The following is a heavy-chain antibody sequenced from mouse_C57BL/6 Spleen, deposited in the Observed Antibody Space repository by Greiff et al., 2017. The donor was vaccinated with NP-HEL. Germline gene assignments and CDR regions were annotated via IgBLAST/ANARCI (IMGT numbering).Heavy chain of an antibody. CDR1: GYTFTSYW. D-gene: IGHD1-1*01. Sequence: QVQLQQPGAELVRPGTSVKLSCKASGYTFTSYWMHWVKQRPGQGLEWIGVIDPSDSYTNYNQKFKGKATLTVDTSSSTASMQLSSLTSEDSAVYYCAREGITTGGYFDVWGTGTTVTVSS. V-gene: IGHV1-59*01. CDR3: AREGITTGGYFDV. J-gene: IGHJ1*03. CDR2: IDPSDSYT.